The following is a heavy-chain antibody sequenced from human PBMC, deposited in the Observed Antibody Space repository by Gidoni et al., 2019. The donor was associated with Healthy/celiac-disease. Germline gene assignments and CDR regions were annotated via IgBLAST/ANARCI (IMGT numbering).Heavy chain of an antibody. Sequence: EVQLVESGGGLVKPGGSLRLSCAASGFIFSRYAMSWVRQAPGKGLGWVSAISGSGGSTYYADSVKGRFTISRDNSKNTLYLQMNSLRAEDTAVYYCAKDYYDSSGYYLGGFDPWGQGTLVTVSS. D-gene: IGHD3-22*01. CDR3: AKDYYDSSGYYLGGFDP. V-gene: IGHV3-23*04. CDR2: ISGSGGST. J-gene: IGHJ5*02. CDR1: GFIFSRYA.